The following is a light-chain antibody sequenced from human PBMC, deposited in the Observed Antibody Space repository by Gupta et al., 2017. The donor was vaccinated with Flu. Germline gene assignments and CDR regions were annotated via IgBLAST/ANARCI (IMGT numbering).Light chain of an antibody. CDR3: QSYDRSRVDFV. V-gene: IGLV1-40*01. Sequence: QSVLTQPPSVSGAPGQRVTISCTGTSSNIGAGYDVHWYQQVPGTAPKVLIFGKNNRPSGVPDRFSGSKSGSSASLDIAGLQAEDEADYYCQSYDRSRVDFVFGGGIKVTVL. CDR1: SSNIGAGYD. CDR2: GKN. J-gene: IGLJ3*02.